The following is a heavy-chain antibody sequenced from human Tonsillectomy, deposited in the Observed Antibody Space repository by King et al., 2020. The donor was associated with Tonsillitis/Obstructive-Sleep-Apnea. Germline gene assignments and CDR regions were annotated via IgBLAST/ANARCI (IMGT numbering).Heavy chain of an antibody. V-gene: IGHV2-5*02. J-gene: IGHJ4*02. CDR3: AHYSTVVVAATPYTFDY. Sequence: TLKESGPTLVKPTQTLTLTCTFSGFSLSTSGVGVGWIRQPPGKALEWLALIYWDDDKRYSPSLKSRLTITKDTSKNQVVLTMTNMDPVDTATYYCAHYSTVVVAATPYTFDYWGQGTLVTVSS. D-gene: IGHD2-15*01. CDR2: IYWDDDK. CDR1: GFSLSTSGVG.